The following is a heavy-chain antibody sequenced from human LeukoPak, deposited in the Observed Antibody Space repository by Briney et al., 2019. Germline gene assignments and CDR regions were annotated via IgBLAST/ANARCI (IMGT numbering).Heavy chain of an antibody. CDR3: AKEAAGRYYDSSGLTFDY. CDR1: GFTFSSYG. CDR2: ISYDGSNK. Sequence: GGSLRLSCAASGFTFSSYGMHWVRQAPGKGLEWVAVISYDGSNKYYADSVKGRFTISRDNSKNTLYLQMNSLRAEDTAVYYCAKEAAGRYYDSSGLTFDYWGQGTLVTVSS. J-gene: IGHJ4*02. D-gene: IGHD3-22*01. V-gene: IGHV3-30*18.